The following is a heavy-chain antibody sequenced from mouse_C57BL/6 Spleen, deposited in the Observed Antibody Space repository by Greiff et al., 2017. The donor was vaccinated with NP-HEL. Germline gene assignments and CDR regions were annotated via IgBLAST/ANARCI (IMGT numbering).Heavy chain of an antibody. CDR3: ARAGTYAMDY. CDR2: INYDGSST. Sequence: EVQGVDSEGGLVQPGSSMKLSCTASGFTFSDYYMAWVRQVPEKGLEWVANINYDGSSTYYLDSLKSRFIISRDNAKNILYLQMSSLKSEDTATYYCARAGTYAMDYWGQGTSVTVSS. CDR1: GFTFSDYY. D-gene: IGHD3-3*01. J-gene: IGHJ4*01. V-gene: IGHV5-16*01.